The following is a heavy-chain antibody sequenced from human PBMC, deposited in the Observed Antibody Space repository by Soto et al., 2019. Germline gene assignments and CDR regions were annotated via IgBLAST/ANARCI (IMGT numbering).Heavy chain of an antibody. CDR2: INSDGSST. CDR3: AVAVAGPTAIGY. J-gene: IGHJ4*02. D-gene: IGHD6-19*01. Sequence: EVQLVESGGGLVQPGGSLRLSCAASGFTFSSYWMHWVRQAPGKGLVWVSRINSDGSSTSYADSVKGRFTISRDNAKNTLYLQMNTLRAEDTAVYYCAVAVAGPTAIGYWGQGTLVTVSS. V-gene: IGHV3-74*01. CDR1: GFTFSSYW.